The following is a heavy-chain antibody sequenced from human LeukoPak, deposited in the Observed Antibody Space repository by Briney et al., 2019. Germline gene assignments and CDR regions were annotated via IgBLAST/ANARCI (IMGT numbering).Heavy chain of an antibody. CDR2: IYYSGST. V-gene: IGHV4-59*01. D-gene: IGHD5-24*01. Sequence: SETLSLTCTVSGGSISSYYWSWIRQPPGKGLEWIGYIYYSGSTNYNPSLKSRVTISVDTSKNQFSLKLSSVTAADTAVYYCARDLKDGYTMTFDYWGQGTLVTVSS. J-gene: IGHJ4*02. CDR3: ARDLKDGYTMTFDY. CDR1: GGSISSYY.